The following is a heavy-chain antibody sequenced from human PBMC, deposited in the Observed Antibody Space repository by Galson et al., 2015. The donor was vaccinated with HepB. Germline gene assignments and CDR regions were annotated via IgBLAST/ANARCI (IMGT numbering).Heavy chain of an antibody. D-gene: IGHD2-21*02. Sequence: SLRLSCAASGFTFSTYAMHWVRHAPGEGLVWVSRVKDDGTFKTYADSVKGRFTISRDNAKNTLYLRMNSLRAEDTAVYYCAREGNCAGGCFHFDSWGQGSLITVPS. V-gene: IGHV3-74*01. CDR3: AREGNCAGGCFHFDS. CDR2: VKDDGTFK. J-gene: IGHJ4*02. CDR1: GFTFSTYA.